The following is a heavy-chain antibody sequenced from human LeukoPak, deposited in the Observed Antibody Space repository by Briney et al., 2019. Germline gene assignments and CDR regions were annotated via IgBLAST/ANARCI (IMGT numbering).Heavy chain of an antibody. V-gene: IGHV3-30-3*01. Sequence: GGSLRLSCAASGFTFSSYAMHWVRQAPGKGLEWVAVISYDGSNKYYADSVKGRFTISRDNSKNTLYLQMNGLRAEDTAVYYCARGIRGYSGYDWAYWGQGTLVTVSS. J-gene: IGHJ4*02. D-gene: IGHD5-12*01. CDR2: ISYDGSNK. CDR3: ARGIRGYSGYDWAY. CDR1: GFTFSSYA.